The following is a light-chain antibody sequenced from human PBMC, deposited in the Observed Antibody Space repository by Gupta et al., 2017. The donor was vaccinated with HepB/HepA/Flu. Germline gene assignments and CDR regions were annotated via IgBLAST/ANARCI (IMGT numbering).Light chain of an antibody. CDR1: QSLVHSDGSTY. CDR2: GVS. Sequence: DIVLTQTPLSSPVTLGQPASISCRSSQSLVHSDGSTYFNWLHQRPGQPPRLLIYGVSYRFSGVPDRFSGSGAGTDFTLRISRVEAEDVGVYYCRQSKHFPRSFGQGTKLEI. V-gene: IGKV2-24*01. CDR3: RQSKHFPRS. J-gene: IGKJ2*04.